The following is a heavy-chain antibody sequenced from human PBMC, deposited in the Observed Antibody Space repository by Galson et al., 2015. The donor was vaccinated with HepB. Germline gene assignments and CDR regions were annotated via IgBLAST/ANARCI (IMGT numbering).Heavy chain of an antibody. J-gene: IGHJ4*02. CDR2: ISASGGST. CDR3: AKDVTGEAGY. D-gene: IGHD7-27*01. Sequence: SLRLSCAASGFTLSTYAMSWVRQAPGEGLEWVSTISASGGSTYYADSVTGRFTISRDTSKNTLFLQMTSLRAEDTAFYYCAKDVTGEAGYWGQGTLVTVSS. V-gene: IGHV3-23*01. CDR1: GFTLSTYA.